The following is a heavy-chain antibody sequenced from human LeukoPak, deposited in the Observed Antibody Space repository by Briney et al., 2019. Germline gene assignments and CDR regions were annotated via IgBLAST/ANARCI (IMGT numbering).Heavy chain of an antibody. CDR3: ARDPRWLTPDCTSTSCYENYFDP. D-gene: IGHD2-2*01. J-gene: IGHJ5*02. CDR1: GYSISSGYQ. CDR2: IYHSGSA. Sequence: SETLSPTCGVSGYSISSGYQWAWIRQSPGKGLEWIGSIYHSGSAHYNPSLESRVTISVETSKNQFSLNMYSVTAADTAVYYCARDPRWLTPDCTSTSCYENYFDPWGQGTLVTVSS. V-gene: IGHV4-38-2*02.